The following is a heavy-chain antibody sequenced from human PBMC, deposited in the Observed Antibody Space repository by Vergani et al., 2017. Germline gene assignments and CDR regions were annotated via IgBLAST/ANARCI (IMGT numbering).Heavy chain of an antibody. CDR2: VDTEDGET. CDR3: ATRRKGYYYYYYMDV. Sequence: EVQLVQSGAEVKKPGATVKISCKVSGYTFTDYYMHWVQQDPGKGLGWMGLVDTEDGETIYEDKFQGRVTRTADTSTDTAYTELSSLRSEDTAVYYCATRRKGYYYYYYMDVWGKGTTVTVSS. J-gene: IGHJ6*03. CDR1: GYTFTDYY. V-gene: IGHV1-69-2*01.